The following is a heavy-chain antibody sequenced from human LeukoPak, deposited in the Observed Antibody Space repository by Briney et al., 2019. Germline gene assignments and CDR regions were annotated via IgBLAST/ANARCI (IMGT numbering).Heavy chain of an antibody. V-gene: IGHV4-34*01. CDR3: ARSQIWVYDYVRGSPQPTFDY. J-gene: IGHJ4*02. D-gene: IGHD3-16*01. Sequence: NPSETLSLTCAVYGGSFSGYYWSWIRQPPGKGLEWIGEINHSGSTNYNPSLKSRVTISVDTSKNQFSLKLTSVTAADTAVYYCARSQIWVYDYVRGSPQPTFDYWGQGTLVTVSS. CDR1: GGSFSGYY. CDR2: INHSGST.